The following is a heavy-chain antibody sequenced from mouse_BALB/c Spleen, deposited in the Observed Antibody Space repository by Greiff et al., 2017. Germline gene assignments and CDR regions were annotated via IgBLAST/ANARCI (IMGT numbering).Heavy chain of an antibody. CDR3: AREGDTRGYAMDY. CDR2: ISSGGSYT. V-gene: IGHV5-9-4*01. J-gene: IGHJ4*01. Sequence: EVQLVESGGGLVKPGGSLKLSCAASGFTFSSYAMSWVRQSPEKRLEWVAEISSGGSYTYYPDTVTGRFTISRDNAKNTLYLEMSSLRSEDTAMYYCAREGDTRGYAMDYWGQGTSVTVSS. CDR1: GFTFSSYA.